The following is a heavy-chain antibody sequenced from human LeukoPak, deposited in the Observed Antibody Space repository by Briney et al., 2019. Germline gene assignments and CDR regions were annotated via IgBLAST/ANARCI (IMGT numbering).Heavy chain of an antibody. CDR2: FDPADDKT. D-gene: IGHD3-16*01. CDR3: ATLGAGGDFDF. V-gene: IGHV1-24*01. J-gene: IGHJ4*02. CDR1: GYTLSEVS. Sequence: GASVKVSCKVSGYTLSEVSIHWVRQAPGKGLEWMGGFDPADDKTIYAQKFQGRVALTEDTSSDTAYMELSSLTSEDTAIYYCATLGAGGDFDFWGQGTLVTVSS.